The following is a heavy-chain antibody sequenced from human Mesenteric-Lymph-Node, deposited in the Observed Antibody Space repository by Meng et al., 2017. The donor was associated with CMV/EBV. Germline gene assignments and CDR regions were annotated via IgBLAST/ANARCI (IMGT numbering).Heavy chain of an antibody. CDR3: AGFYYYHSGSYRGAFSI. CDR1: YSFTTYW. V-gene: IGHV5-51*01. J-gene: IGHJ3*02. Sequence: YSFTTYWIGGVRQMPGKAPEWMGIIYPGDSDTRYSPSLQGQVTISADKSISTAYLHWSSLRASDTAMYYCAGFYYYHSGSYRGAFSIWGQGTMVTVSS. D-gene: IGHD3-10*01. CDR2: IYPGDSDT.